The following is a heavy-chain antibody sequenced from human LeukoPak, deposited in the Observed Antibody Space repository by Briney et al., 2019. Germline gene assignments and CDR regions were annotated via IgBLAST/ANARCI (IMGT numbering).Heavy chain of an antibody. D-gene: IGHD6-13*01. J-gene: IGHJ6*03. CDR2: IRYDGSNK. Sequence: GGSLRLSCAASGFTFSSYGMHWVRQAPGKGLEWVAFIRYDGSNKYYADSVKGRFTISRDNSKNTLYLQMNSLRAEDTAVYYCAKDREGIAAAGYYYMDVWGKGTTATVSS. CDR3: AKDREGIAAAGYYYMDV. CDR1: GFTFSSYG. V-gene: IGHV3-30*02.